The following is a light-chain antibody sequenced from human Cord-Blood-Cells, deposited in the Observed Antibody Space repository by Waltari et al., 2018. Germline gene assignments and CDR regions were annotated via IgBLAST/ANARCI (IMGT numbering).Light chain of an antibody. J-gene: IGKJ3*01. CDR1: PSVSSN. CDR2: GAS. Sequence: EIVMTQSPATLSVSPGERATLSCRASPSVSSNLAWYQQKPGQAPRLLIYGASTGATGIPARFSGNGSGTEFALTISSLQSEDFAVDYCQQYNNWPPATFGPGTKVDIK. V-gene: IGKV3-15*01. CDR3: QQYNNWPPAT.